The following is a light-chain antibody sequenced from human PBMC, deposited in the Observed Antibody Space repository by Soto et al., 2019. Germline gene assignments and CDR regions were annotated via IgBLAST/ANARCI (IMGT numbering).Light chain of an antibody. J-gene: IGLJ2*01. CDR3: QVWDSSSVV. CDR2: RDS. V-gene: IGLV3-9*01. Sequence: SYELTQPLSVSVALGQTARITCGGANIGSKIVHWYQQKPGQAPVLVIYRDSNRPSGIPERFSGSNSGNTATLTISRAQAGDEADYYCQVWDSSSVVFGGGTKLTVL. CDR1: NIGSKI.